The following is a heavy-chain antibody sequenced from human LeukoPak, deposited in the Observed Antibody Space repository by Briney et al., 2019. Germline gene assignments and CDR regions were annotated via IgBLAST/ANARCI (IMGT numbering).Heavy chain of an antibody. CDR1: GYTFTSYG. Sequence: ASVKVSCKASGYTFTSYGISWVRQAPGQGLEWMGWISAYNGNTNYAQKLQGRVTMTTDTSTSTAYMELRSLRSDDTAVYYCKRDEEPKYCSGGICLYYYYYYMDVWGKGTTVTVSS. CDR3: KRDEEPKYCSGGICLYYYYYYMDV. D-gene: IGHD2-15*01. J-gene: IGHJ6*03. CDR2: ISAYNGNT. V-gene: IGHV1-18*01.